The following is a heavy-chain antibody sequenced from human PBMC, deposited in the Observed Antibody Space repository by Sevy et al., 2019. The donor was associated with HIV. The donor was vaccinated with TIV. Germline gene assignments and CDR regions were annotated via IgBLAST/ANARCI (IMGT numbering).Heavy chain of an antibody. D-gene: IGHD3-10*01. V-gene: IGHV3-30*02. CDR2: IRYDGSTK. Sequence: GGSLRLSCAASAFTFRNYGMHWVRQAPGKGLEWVTFIRYDGSTKYYADSVKGRFTISRDNSKNTVFLQMNSLRPADTAVYYCAKGLGMVQGALLSDDIWGQGTMVTVSS. CDR3: AKGLGMVQGALLSDDI. CDR1: AFTFRNYG. J-gene: IGHJ3*02.